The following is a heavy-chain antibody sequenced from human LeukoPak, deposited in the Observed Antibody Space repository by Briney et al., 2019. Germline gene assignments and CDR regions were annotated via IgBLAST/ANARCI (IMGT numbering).Heavy chain of an antibody. V-gene: IGHV1-2*02. CDR3: ARGIGGYYYYMDV. J-gene: IGHJ6*03. CDR1: GYTFTGYY. D-gene: IGHD3-10*01. Sequence: ASVKVTCKASGYTFTGYYMHWVRQAPGQGLEWMGWINPKTGGTNYAQKFQGRVTMTRDTSISTAYMELSRLRSDDTAVYYCARGIGGYYYYMDVWGKGTTVTDSS. CDR2: INPKTGGT.